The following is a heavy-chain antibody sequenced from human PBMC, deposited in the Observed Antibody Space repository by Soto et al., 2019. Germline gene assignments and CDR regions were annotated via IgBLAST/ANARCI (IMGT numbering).Heavy chain of an antibody. V-gene: IGHV4-38-2*02. D-gene: IGHD3-22*01. Sequence: SETLSLTCTVSGYSISSGYYWGWIRQPPGKGLEWIGSIYHSGSTYYNPSLKSRVTISVDTSKNQFSLKLISVTAADTAVYYCARALYYYDSSGYRVYYFDYWGQGTLVTVSS. CDR1: GYSISSGYY. CDR3: ARALYYYDSSGYRVYYFDY. CDR2: IYHSGST. J-gene: IGHJ4*02.